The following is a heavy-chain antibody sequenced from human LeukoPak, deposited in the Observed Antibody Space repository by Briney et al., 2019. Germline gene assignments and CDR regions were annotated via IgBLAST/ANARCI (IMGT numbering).Heavy chain of an antibody. V-gene: IGHV4-59*01. CDR1: GDSMSHYY. D-gene: IGHD5-12*01. J-gene: IGHJ4*02. Sequence: SETLSLTCVVSGDSMSHYYWTWIRQPPGKGLQWIGYIFSSGRTNYNPSLESRVTMSIDRSKSRFSLELSSVTAADTAVYYCARGGGYGSPLEYYFDSWGQGALVTVSS. CDR2: IFSSGRT. CDR3: ARGGGYGSPLEYYFDS.